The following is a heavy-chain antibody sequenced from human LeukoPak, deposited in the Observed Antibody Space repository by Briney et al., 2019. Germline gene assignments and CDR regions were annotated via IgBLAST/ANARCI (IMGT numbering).Heavy chain of an antibody. V-gene: IGHV1-2*02. J-gene: IGHJ4*02. CDR3: ARGPNYYDSSGYSDY. CDR1: GYTFTGYY. CDR2: INPNSGGT. Sequence: GASVKVSCKASGYTFTGYYMHWVRQAPGQGLEWMGWINPNSGGTNYAQKFQGRVTMTRDTSISTAYMELSSLRSEDTAVYYCARGPNYYDSSGYSDYWGQGTLVTVSS. D-gene: IGHD3-22*01.